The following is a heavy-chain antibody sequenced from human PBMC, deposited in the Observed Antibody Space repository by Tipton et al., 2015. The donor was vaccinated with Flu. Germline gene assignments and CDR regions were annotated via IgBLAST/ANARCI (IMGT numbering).Heavy chain of an antibody. CDR2: IYPGDSDT. CDR3: ARAQYDGDKFEFSYGMDV. V-gene: IGHV5-51*01. J-gene: IGHJ6*02. Sequence: VQLVQSGPEVKKPGESLKISCKGSGYSFTSYWIAWVRQMPGKGLECMGIIYPGDSDTRYSPSFQGQVTISADKSITTAYLKWSSLKASDTAMYYCARAQYDGDKFEFSYGMDVWGQGTTVSVSS. CDR1: GYSFTSYW. D-gene: IGHD5-24*01.